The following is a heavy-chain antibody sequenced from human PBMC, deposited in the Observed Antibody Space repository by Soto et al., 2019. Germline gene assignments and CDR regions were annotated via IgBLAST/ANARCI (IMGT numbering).Heavy chain of an antibody. CDR3: AREEPIAAPKDKYFDY. D-gene: IGHD6-13*01. CDR2: IYSGGST. V-gene: IGHV3-66*01. J-gene: IGHJ4*02. CDR1: GFTVSSNY. Sequence: PGGSLRLSCAASGFTVSSNYMSWVRQAPGKGLEWVSVIYSGGSTYYADSVKGRFTISRDNSKNTLYLQMNSLRAEDTAVYYCAREEPIAAPKDKYFDYWGQGTLVTVSS.